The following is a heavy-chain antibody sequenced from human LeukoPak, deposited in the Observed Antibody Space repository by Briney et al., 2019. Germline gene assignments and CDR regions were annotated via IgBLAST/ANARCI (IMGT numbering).Heavy chain of an antibody. J-gene: IGHJ4*02. V-gene: IGHV4-34*01. CDR1: GGSFSGYY. CDR2: INHSGST. CDR3: ARVLQFLGANYFDY. Sequence: PSETLSFTCAVYGGSFSGYYWSWIRQPPGKGLEWIGEINHSGSTNYNPSLKSRVTISVDTSKNQFSLKLSSVTAADTAVYYCARVLQFLGANYFDYWGQGTLVTVSS. D-gene: IGHD2-21*02.